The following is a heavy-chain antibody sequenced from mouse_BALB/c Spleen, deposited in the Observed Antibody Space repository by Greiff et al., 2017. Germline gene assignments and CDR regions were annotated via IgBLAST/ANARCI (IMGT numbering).Heavy chain of an antibody. V-gene: IGHV5-6*02. CDR1: GFTFSSYG. Sequence: DVKLVESGGDLVKPGGSLKLSCAASGFTFSSYGMSWVRQTPDKRLEWVATISSGGSYTYYPDSVKGRFTISRDNAKNTLYLQMSSLKSEDTAMYYCARQGWDVAFDYWGQGTTLTVSS. CDR3: ARQGWDVAFDY. D-gene: IGHD4-1*01. J-gene: IGHJ2*01. CDR2: ISSGGSYT.